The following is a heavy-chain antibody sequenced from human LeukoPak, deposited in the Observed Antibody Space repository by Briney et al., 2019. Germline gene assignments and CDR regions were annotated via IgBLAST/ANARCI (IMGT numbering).Heavy chain of an antibody. CDR1: GVTFSSYW. D-gene: IGHD5-24*01. V-gene: IGHV3-7*04. CDR3: ARDHGDGYNPTDYFDY. Sequence: PWGSLRLSCAASGVTFSSYWMSWVRQAPGKGLEWVGNIKRDWSEKYYVDSVKGRFTISRDNAKNSLYLQMNSLRADDTAVYYCARDHGDGYNPTDYFDYWGQGTLVTVSS. CDR2: IKRDWSEK. J-gene: IGHJ4*02.